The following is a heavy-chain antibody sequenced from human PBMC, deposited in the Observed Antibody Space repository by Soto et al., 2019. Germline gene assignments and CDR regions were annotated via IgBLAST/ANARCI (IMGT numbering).Heavy chain of an antibody. D-gene: IGHD6-19*01. J-gene: IGHJ3*02. CDR2: IDHSGST. V-gene: IGHV4-4*02. Sequence: QVQLQESGPGLVKPSGTLSLTCAVSSGSISSSNWWSWVRQPPGKGLEWIGEIDHSGSTNYNPSLKSRVTISVDKSKNQFSLKLSSVTAADTAVYYCAREEGYSSGVDAFDIWGQGTMVTVSS. CDR1: SGSISSSNW. CDR3: AREEGYSSGVDAFDI.